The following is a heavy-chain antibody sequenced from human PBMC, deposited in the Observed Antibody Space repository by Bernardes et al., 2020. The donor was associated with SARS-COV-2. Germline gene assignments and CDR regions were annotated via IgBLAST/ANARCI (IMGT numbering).Heavy chain of an antibody. Sequence: GASLKISCKGSGYKFSNYWIGWVRQTPEKGLEWIGTIYPGDSDTRDIPSFQGQVTMSADKSINTAYIQLSVLKASDSATYYCARLGAGTAAGSVDYWGRGTLVTVSS. D-gene: IGHD6-25*01. CDR3: ARLGAGTAAGSVDY. CDR1: GYKFSNYW. V-gene: IGHV5-51*01. J-gene: IGHJ4*02. CDR2: IYPGDSDT.